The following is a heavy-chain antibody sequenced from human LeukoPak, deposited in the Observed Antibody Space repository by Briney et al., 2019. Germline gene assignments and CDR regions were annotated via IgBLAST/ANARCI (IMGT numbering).Heavy chain of an antibody. CDR1: GYTLTELS. V-gene: IGHV1-24*01. CDR3: ARVDYTLVDY. J-gene: IGHJ4*02. Sequence: GASVKVSCKVSGYTLTELSMHWVRQAPGKGLEWMGGFDPEDGETIYAQKFQGRVTMTTDTSTSTAYMELRSLRSDDTAVYYCARVDYTLVDYWGQGTLVTVSS. CDR2: FDPEDGET. D-gene: IGHD4-11*01.